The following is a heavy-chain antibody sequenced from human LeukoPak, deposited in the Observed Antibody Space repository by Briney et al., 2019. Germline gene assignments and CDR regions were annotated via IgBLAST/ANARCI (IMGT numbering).Heavy chain of an antibody. CDR3: AKDRDQLPFDY. D-gene: IGHD2-2*01. Sequence: PGGSLRLSCAASGFTFSSYWMSWVRQAPGKGLEWVANIKQDGSEKYYVDSVKGRFTISRDNAKNSLYLQMNSLRAEDTAVYYCAKDRDQLPFDYWGQGTLVTVSS. CDR1: GFTFSSYW. J-gene: IGHJ4*02. V-gene: IGHV3-7*03. CDR2: IKQDGSEK.